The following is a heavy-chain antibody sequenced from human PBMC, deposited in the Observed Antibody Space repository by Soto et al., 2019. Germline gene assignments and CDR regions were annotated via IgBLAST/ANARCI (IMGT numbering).Heavy chain of an antibody. Sequence: SVKVSCKASGYTFTGHYIHWVRQAPEQGPEWMGEIGPESGATRYAQKFQGRVTMTRDMSITTVYMELNNLSPDDTAVYYCGRGRSGQIVVFYWGQGTPVTVSS. V-gene: IGHV1-2*02. D-gene: IGHD5-12*01. CDR2: IGPESGAT. J-gene: IGHJ4*02. CDR3: GRGRSGQIVVFY. CDR1: GYTFTGHY.